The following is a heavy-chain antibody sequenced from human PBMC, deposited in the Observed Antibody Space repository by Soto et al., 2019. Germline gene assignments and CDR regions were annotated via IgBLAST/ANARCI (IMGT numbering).Heavy chain of an antibody. CDR1: GGSITSSSYY. J-gene: IGHJ4*02. CDR2: IYYSGST. Sequence: QLLESGPGLVKPSETLSLTCTVSGGSITSSSYYWGWIRQPPGKGLEWIASIYYSGSTYYNPSLKSRVTISVDTSKNQFSLKLSSVTAADTAVYFCARHVRLEFVPADFDYWGQGTLVTVSS. V-gene: IGHV4-39*01. D-gene: IGHD2-2*01. CDR3: ARHVRLEFVPADFDY.